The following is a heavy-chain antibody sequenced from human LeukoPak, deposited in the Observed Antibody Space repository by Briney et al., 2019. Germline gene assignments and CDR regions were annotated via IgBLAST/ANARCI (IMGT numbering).Heavy chain of an antibody. D-gene: IGHD5-18*01. CDR1: GFTFSSFN. CDR3: ARDRQLGCFDY. J-gene: IGHJ4*02. CDR2: ISSSSSYI. Sequence: GGSLRLSCAASGFTFSSFNMNWVRQAPGKGLEWVSSISSSSSYIYYPDSVKGRFTISRDNAKNSLFLQMDSLRAEDTAVYYCARDRQLGCFDYWGQGTLVTVSS. V-gene: IGHV3-21*01.